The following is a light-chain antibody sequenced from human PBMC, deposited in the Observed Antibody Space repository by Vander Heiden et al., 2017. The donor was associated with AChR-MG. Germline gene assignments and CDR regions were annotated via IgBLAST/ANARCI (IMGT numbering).Light chain of an antibody. V-gene: IGLV8-61*01. CDR2: STN. J-gene: IGLJ3*02. Sequence: QTVVTQEPSFSVSPGGTVTLTCRLSSGSVSSTYYPSWYQQTPGQPPRTLIYSTNTRSSGVPDRFSGSILGNKAALTITGAQADDESDYYCVLYMGSGIWVFGGGTKLTVL. CDR1: SGSVSSTYY. CDR3: VLYMGSGIWV.